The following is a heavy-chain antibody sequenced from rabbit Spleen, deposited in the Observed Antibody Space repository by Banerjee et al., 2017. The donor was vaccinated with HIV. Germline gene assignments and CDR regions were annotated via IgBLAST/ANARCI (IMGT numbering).Heavy chain of an antibody. J-gene: IGHJ6*01. CDR1: GVSFSSSSY. Sequence: QSLEESGGDLVKPGASLTLTCRASGVSFSSSSYMCWVRQAPGKGLEWIACIDTGSSGFTYFATWAKGRFTCSKTSSTTVTLQMTRLTAADTATYFCARDTSSSFSSYGMDLWGQGTLVTV. D-gene: IGHD1-1*01. CDR2: IDTGSSGFT. CDR3: ARDTSSSFSSYGMDL. V-gene: IGHV1S40*01.